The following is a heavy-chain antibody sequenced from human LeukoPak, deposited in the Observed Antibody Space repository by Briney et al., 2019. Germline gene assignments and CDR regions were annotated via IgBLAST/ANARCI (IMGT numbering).Heavy chain of an antibody. V-gene: IGHV3-23*01. CDR3: ARVEGYSSSWPDY. CDR1: GFTFSSYA. D-gene: IGHD6-13*01. Sequence: AGGSLRLSCAASGFTFSSYAMSWVRQAPGKGLEWASAISGTGGTTYYADSVKGRFTISRDNSKNTLYLQMNSLRAEDTAVYYCARVEGYSSSWPDYWGQGTLVTVSS. CDR2: ISGTGGTT. J-gene: IGHJ4*02.